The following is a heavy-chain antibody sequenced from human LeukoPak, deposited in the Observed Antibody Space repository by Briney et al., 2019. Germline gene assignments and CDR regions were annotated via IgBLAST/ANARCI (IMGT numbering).Heavy chain of an antibody. CDR1: GYTFTSYG. V-gene: IGHV1-18*01. CDR2: ISGYNGNT. Sequence: ASVKVSCKASGYTFTSYGISWVRQAPGQGLEWMGWISGYNGNTNYAQKLQGRVTMTTDTSTSTAYMELRSLRSDDTAVYYCARAGAPYDSSGYRDNWGQGALVTVSS. D-gene: IGHD3-22*01. J-gene: IGHJ4*02. CDR3: ARAGAPYDSSGYRDN.